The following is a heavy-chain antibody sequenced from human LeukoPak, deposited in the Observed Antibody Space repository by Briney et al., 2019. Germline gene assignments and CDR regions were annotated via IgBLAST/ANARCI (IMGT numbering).Heavy chain of an antibody. J-gene: IGHJ4*02. CDR2: IYYSGTT. V-gene: IGHV4-59*11. CDR1: SGSLSSHY. CDR3: ARDLSLDY. Sequence: SETLSLTCTVSSGSLSSHYWSWIRQSPGKGLEWIGYIYYSGTTNYNPSLKSRVTISVDTSKNQFSLKLSSVTAAGTAVYYCARDLSLDYWGQGTLVTVSS.